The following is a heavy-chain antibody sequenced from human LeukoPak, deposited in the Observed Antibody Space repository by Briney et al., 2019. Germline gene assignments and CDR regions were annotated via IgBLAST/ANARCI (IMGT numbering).Heavy chain of an antibody. CDR3: ARDRTVVVVASRAFDY. D-gene: IGHD2-15*01. V-gene: IGHV3-48*04. J-gene: IGHJ4*02. CDR1: GFTFSSYS. Sequence: GGSLRLSCAASGFTFSSYSMNWVRQAPGKGLEWVSYISSSGSTIYYADSVKGRFTISRDNAKNSLYLQMNSLRAEDTAVYYCARDRTVVVVASRAFDYWGQGTLVTVSS. CDR2: ISSSGSTI.